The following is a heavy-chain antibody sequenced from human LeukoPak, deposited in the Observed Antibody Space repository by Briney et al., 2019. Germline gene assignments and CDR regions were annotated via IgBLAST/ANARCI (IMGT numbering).Heavy chain of an antibody. CDR3: AREVVLTGTSVFDS. CDR2: INSDGSNT. Sequence: GDSLRLSCAAPGFTFSIYWMHWVRQAPGKGLVWVSRINSDGSNTKYADSVKGRFTISRDNAKNTVYLQMNSLRAEDTAVYYCAREVVLTGTSVFDSWGQGTLVTVSS. CDR1: GFTFSIYW. J-gene: IGHJ4*02. V-gene: IGHV3-74*03. D-gene: IGHD3-9*01.